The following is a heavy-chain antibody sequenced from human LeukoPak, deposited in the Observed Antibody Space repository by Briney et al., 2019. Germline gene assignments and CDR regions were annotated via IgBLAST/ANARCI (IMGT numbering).Heavy chain of an antibody. CDR1: GGSFSGYY. J-gene: IGHJ4*02. Sequence: PSETLSLTCAVYGGSFSGYYWSWIRQPPGKGLEWIGEINHSGSTNYNPSLKSRVTISVDTSKNQFSLKLSSVTAADTAVYYCARVRGLSIAPRLRFFDYWGQGTLVTVSS. CDR2: INHSGST. V-gene: IGHV4-34*01. D-gene: IGHD6-6*01. CDR3: ARVRGLSIAPRLRFFDY.